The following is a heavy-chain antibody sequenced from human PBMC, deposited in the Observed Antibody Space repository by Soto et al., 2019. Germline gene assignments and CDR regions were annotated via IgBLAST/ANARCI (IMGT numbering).Heavy chain of an antibody. J-gene: IGHJ5*02. Sequence: QVQLVESGGGVVQPGRSLRLSCAASGFTFSGFGMHWVRHTPGKGLEWLAVISYDGSHKLHADSVQGRFTISRDNSKNTLSLQMNRLRTEDTAVYYCAKDLGLDASASYPYHWGQGTLVSVSS. CDR3: AKDLGLDASASYPYH. D-gene: IGHD3-10*01. CDR2: ISYDGSHK. CDR1: GFTFSGFG. V-gene: IGHV3-30*18.